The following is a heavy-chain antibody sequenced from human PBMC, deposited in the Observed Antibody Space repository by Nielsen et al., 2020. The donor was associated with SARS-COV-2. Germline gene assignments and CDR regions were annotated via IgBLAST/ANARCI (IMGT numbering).Heavy chain of an antibody. D-gene: IGHD3-10*01. CDR1: GFTFSSFW. Sequence: GESLTLSCAASGFTFSSFWMNWVRQAPGKGLEWVANIKQDGSDKYYVNSVKGRFTISRDNAKNSLYLEMNSLRAEDTAVYYCATAYGSSYFDHWGQETLVTVSS. J-gene: IGHJ4*02. CDR3: ATAYGSSYFDH. V-gene: IGHV3-7*05. CDR2: IKQDGSDK.